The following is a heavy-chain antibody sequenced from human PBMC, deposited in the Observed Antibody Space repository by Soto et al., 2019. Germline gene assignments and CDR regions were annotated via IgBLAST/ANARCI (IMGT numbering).Heavy chain of an antibody. CDR3: ANVGVPTGWSGTPKAYPEFDP. D-gene: IGHD2-21*01. V-gene: IGHV3-23*01. CDR2: ISGSGGST. CDR1: EFTFSSYA. J-gene: IGHJ5*02. Sequence: EVQLLESGGGLVQPGGSLRLSCAASEFTFSSYAMSWVRQAPGKGLEWVSAISGSGGSTYYADSVKGRFTISRDNSKNTLYLQMNSLRAEDTAVYYCANVGVPTGWSGTPKAYPEFDPWGQGTLVTVSS.